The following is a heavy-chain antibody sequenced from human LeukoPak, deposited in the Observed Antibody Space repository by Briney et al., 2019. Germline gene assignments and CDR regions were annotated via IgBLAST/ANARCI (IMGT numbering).Heavy chain of an antibody. CDR1: GGSFSGYY. V-gene: IGHV4-34*01. Sequence: PSETLSLTCAVYGGSFSGYYWSWIRQPPGKGLEWIGEINHSGSTNYNPSLKSRVTISVDTSKNQFSLKLSSVTAADTAVYYCARGKSGYGDYWGQGTLVTVSS. J-gene: IGHJ4*02. CDR3: ARGKSGYGDY. CDR2: INHSGST. D-gene: IGHD5-12*01.